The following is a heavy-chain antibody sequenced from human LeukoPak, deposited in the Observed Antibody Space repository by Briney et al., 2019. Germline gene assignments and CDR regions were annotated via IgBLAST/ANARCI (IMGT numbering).Heavy chain of an antibody. CDR2: IYGGGST. D-gene: IGHD5-18*01. J-gene: IGHJ4*02. V-gene: IGHV3-66*01. Sequence: PGESLTLSCAASGFTLSRNYMSWVRQAPGKGLEWLSLIYGGGSTYYAGSVKGRFTISRDDSKNTLYLHMSSLRAEDTAVYYCARGRYSYGYVFDYWGQGTLVTVSS. CDR3: ARGRYSYGYVFDY. CDR1: GFTLSRNY.